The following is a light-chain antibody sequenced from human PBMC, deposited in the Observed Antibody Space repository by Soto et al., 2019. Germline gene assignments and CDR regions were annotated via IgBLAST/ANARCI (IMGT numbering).Light chain of an antibody. CDR2: KAS. J-gene: IGKJ2*01. CDR3: QQYNTFSPYT. Sequence: DIQMTQSPSTLSASVGDRVTLTCRASQSVSDWLAWYQQKPGKAPKLLIYKASNLESGVPSRFSGSGSGTEFTLTSSSLQPDDSATYYCQQYNTFSPYTFGQGTKLEIK. CDR1: QSVSDW. V-gene: IGKV1-5*03.